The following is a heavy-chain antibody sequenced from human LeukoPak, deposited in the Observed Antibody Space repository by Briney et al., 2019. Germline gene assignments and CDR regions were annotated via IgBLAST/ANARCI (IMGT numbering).Heavy chain of an antibody. CDR1: GGTFSSYA. Sequence: ASVKVSCKASGGTFSSYAISWVRQAPGQGLKWMGGIIPIFVTANYAQKFQGRVTITADESTSSAYMELSSLRSEDTAVYYCARGRLSGSYDFWGQGTLVTVSS. CDR3: ARGRLSGSYDF. V-gene: IGHV1-69*13. J-gene: IGHJ4*02. D-gene: IGHD1-26*01. CDR2: IIPIFVTA.